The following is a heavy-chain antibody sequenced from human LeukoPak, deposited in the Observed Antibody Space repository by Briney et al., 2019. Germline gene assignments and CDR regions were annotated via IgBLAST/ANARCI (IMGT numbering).Heavy chain of an antibody. V-gene: IGHV3-7*01. D-gene: IGHD3-22*01. Sequence: GGPLRLSCAASGFTFSSYWMSWARQATGKGLEWVANKRQVEREQHYVDSVKGRFTISRDNAKNSLYLQMNSLRAEDTAVYYCGRAAATHYDSSGYDPDASDIWGQGTMVTVSS. CDR1: GFTFSSYW. CDR2: KRQVEREQ. J-gene: IGHJ3*02. CDR3: GRAAATHYDSSGYDPDASDI.